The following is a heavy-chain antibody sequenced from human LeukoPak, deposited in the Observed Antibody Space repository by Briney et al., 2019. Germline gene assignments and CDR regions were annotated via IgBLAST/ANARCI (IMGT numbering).Heavy chain of an antibody. CDR1: GVSFNIYY. Sequence: SETLSLTCSVSGVSFNIYYWSWIRQPPGKGLEWIGYIHYSGSSNYNPSLKSRVTISVDASKNHFSLKLSSAAAADAAVYDCARDFQYDILTGPSRWFVPWRQGTLVTVSS. CDR3: ARDFQYDILTGPSRWFVP. V-gene: IGHV4-59*01. CDR2: IHYSGSS. J-gene: IGHJ5*02. D-gene: IGHD3-9*01.